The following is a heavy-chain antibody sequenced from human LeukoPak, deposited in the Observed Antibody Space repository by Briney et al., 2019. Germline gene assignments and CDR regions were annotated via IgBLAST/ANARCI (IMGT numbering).Heavy chain of an antibody. J-gene: IGHJ2*01. CDR3: ARVPSGYSYWYFDL. D-gene: IGHD3-22*01. Sequence: ASVKVSCKASGYTFTGYYMHWVRQAPGQGLERMGWINPNSGGTNYAQKFEGRVTMTRDTSISTAYLELRRLRCDDSAVYYCARVPSGYSYWYFDLWGRGTLVTVSS. V-gene: IGHV1-2*02. CDR1: GYTFTGYY. CDR2: INPNSGGT.